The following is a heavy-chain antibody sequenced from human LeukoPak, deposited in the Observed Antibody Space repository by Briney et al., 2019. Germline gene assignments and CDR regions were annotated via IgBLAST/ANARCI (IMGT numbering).Heavy chain of an antibody. V-gene: IGHV1-69*04. J-gene: IGHJ4*02. CDR1: GDTFSSYA. CDR3: ARAGYYYGSGSYGHFDY. Sequence: SVKVSCKASGDTFSSYAISWVRQAPGQGLEWMGRIIPILGIANYAQKFQGRVTITADKSTSTAYMELSSLRSEDTAVYYCARAGYYYGSGSYGHFDYWGQGTLVTVSS. D-gene: IGHD3-10*01. CDR2: IIPILGIA.